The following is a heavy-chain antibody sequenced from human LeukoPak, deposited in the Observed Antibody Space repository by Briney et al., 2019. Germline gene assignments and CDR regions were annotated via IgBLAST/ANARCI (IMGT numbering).Heavy chain of an antibody. CDR2: ISGSGGST. D-gene: IGHD3-10*01. CDR3: AKDLHVLLWFGELDP. Sequence: GGSLRLSCAASGFTFSSYAMSWVRQAPGKGLEWVSAISGSGGSTYYADSVKGRFTISRDNSKNTLYLQMNSLRAEDMAVYYCAKDLHVLLWFGELDPWGQGTLVTVSS. J-gene: IGHJ5*02. CDR1: GFTFSSYA. V-gene: IGHV3-23*01.